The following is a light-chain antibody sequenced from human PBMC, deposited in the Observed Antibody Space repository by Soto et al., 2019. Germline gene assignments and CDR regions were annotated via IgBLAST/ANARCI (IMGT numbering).Light chain of an antibody. J-gene: IGKJ1*01. Sequence: DLQMTQSPSTLSASVGDRVTITCRASQSISNWLAWYQQKPGKAPNLLIYKASSLESGVPSRFSGSGSGTEFTLTISRLQPDDFATYYCQQYNSYWTFGQGTKVEIK. V-gene: IGKV1-5*03. CDR3: QQYNSYWT. CDR1: QSISNW. CDR2: KAS.